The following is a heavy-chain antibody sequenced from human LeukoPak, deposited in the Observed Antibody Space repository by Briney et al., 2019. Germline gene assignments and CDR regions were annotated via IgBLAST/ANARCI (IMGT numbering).Heavy chain of an antibody. Sequence: GGSLRFSCAASGFTFSSYGMHWVRQAPGKGLEWVAFIRYDGSNKYYADSVKGRFTISRDNSKNTLYLQMNSLRAEDTAVYYCANHYYDSGSPSWLDWFDPWGQGTLVTVSS. CDR1: GFTFSSYG. CDR3: ANHYYDSGSPSWLDWFDP. CDR2: IRYDGSNK. V-gene: IGHV3-30*02. D-gene: IGHD3-10*01. J-gene: IGHJ5*02.